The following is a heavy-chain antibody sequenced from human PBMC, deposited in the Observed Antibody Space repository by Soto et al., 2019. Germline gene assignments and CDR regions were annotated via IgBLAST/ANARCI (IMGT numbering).Heavy chain of an antibody. J-gene: IGHJ3*02. CDR3: TAPEDTADWYGNSAFDS. V-gene: IGHV3-15*01. CDR2: LKSKTDGGAT. CDR1: GFTFTNAW. Sequence: EVQLVESGGGLVRPGGSLRLSCTASGFTFTNAWMHWVRQAPGKGLEWIGRLKSKTDGGATDYAAPVKGRFTISRDDSNYTLYLQMTSLKTDDSAVYYCTAPEDTADWYGNSAFDSWGQGPMVTVSS. D-gene: IGHD3-9*01.